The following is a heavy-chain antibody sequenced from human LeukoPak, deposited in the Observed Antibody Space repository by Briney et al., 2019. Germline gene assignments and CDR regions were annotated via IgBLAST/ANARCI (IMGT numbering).Heavy chain of an antibody. J-gene: IGHJ4*02. CDR1: GGSFSGYY. CDR2: INHSGST. V-gene: IGHV4-34*01. Sequence: PSETLSLTCAVYGGSFSGYYWSWIRQPPGKGLEWIGEINHSGSTNYNPSLKSRVTISVDTSKNQFSLKLSSVTAADTAVYYCARGPRGVRGSFDYWGQGTLVTVSS. CDR3: ARGPRGVRGSFDY. D-gene: IGHD3-10*01.